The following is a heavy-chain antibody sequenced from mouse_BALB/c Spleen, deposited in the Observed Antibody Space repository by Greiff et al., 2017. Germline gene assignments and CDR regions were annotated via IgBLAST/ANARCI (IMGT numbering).Heavy chain of an antibody. D-gene: IGHD2-2*01. CDR3: TREGYDDYYAMDY. V-gene: IGHV1S22*01. J-gene: IGHJ4*01. Sequence: LQQPGSELVRPGASVKLSCEASGYTFTSYWMHWVKQRPGQGLEWIGNIYPGSGSTNYDEKFKSKATLTVDTSSSTAYMQLSSLTSEDSAVYYCTREGYDDYYAMDYWGQGTSVTVSS. CDR2: IYPGSGST. CDR1: GYTFTSYW.